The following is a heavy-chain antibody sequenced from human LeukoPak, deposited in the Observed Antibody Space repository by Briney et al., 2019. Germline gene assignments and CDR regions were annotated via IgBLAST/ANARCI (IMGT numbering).Heavy chain of an antibody. D-gene: IGHD2-15*01. CDR1: GFTFSSYS. Sequence: GGSLRPSCAASGFTFSSYSMNWVRQAPGKGLEWVSSISSSSGYIYYADSVKGRFTISRDNAKNSLYLQMNSLRAEDTAVYYCARALVVVAANDDYWGQGTLVTVSS. J-gene: IGHJ4*02. CDR2: ISSSSGYI. CDR3: ARALVVVAANDDY. V-gene: IGHV3-21*01.